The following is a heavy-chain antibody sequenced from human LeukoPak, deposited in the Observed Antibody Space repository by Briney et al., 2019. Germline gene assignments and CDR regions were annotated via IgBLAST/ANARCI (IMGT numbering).Heavy chain of an antibody. V-gene: IGHV4-61*02. CDR3: ARLEYSSGWYPGYGAFDI. D-gene: IGHD6-19*01. CDR2: IYTSGST. Sequence: SQTLSLXCTVSGGSISSGSYYWSWIRQPAGKGLEWIGRIYTSGSTNYNPSLKSRVTISVDTSKNPFSLKLSSVTAADTAVCYCARLEYSSGWYPGYGAFDIWGQGTMVTVSS. CDR1: GGSISSGSYY. J-gene: IGHJ3*02.